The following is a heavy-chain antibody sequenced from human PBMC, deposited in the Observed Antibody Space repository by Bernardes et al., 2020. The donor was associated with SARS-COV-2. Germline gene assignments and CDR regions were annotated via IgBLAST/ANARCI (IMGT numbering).Heavy chain of an antibody. V-gene: IGHV2-5*02. CDR3: VHRDETMVRRIGGAFDM. J-gene: IGHJ3*02. CDR2: IYWDDDK. D-gene: IGHD3-10*01. CDR1: GFSLTTSGVG. Sequence: SGPTLGKPTQTLTLTCTFSGFSLTTSGVGVGWIRQPPGKALEWLALIYWDDDKRYSPSLKSRLTITKDTSKNQVVLIMTNMDPVDTATYYCVHRDETMVRRIGGAFDMWGQGTMVTVSA.